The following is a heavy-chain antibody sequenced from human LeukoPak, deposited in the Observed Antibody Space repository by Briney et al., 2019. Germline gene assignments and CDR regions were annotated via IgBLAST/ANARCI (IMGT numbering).Heavy chain of an antibody. CDR1: GFTFDDYA. D-gene: IGHD2-15*01. J-gene: IGHJ4*02. CDR3: ARGVGDYCSGGSCYYFDS. V-gene: IGHV3-9*03. CDR2: ISWNSGSI. Sequence: GGSLRLSCVASGFTFDDYAMHWVRQAPGKGLEWVSGISWNSGSIGYADSVKSRFTISRDNATNSLYLQINSLRPEDMAFYYCARGVGDYCSGGSCYYFDSWGQGTLVTVSS.